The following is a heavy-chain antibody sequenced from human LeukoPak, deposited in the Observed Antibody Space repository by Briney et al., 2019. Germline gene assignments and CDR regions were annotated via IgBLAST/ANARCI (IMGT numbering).Heavy chain of an antibody. J-gene: IGHJ5*02. Sequence: GGSLRLSCAASGFTFSSYSMNWVRQAPGKGLEWVSSISSSSSYIYYADSVKGRFTISRDNSKNTLYLQMNSPRAEDTAVYYCAKDLRDSSGYPDWFDPWGQGTLVTVSS. CDR2: ISSSSSYI. CDR1: GFTFSSYS. D-gene: IGHD3-22*01. V-gene: IGHV3-21*04. CDR3: AKDLRDSSGYPDWFDP.